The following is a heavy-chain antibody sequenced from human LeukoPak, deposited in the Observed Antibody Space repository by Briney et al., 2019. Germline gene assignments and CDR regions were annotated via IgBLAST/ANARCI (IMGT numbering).Heavy chain of an antibody. CDR3: ARDKRLPFDYGGNPEAFDI. CDR1: GASISSGDYY. J-gene: IGHJ3*02. V-gene: IGHV4-30-4*01. CDR2: IYYSGNT. D-gene: IGHD4-23*01. Sequence: SETLSLTCTVSGASISSGDYYWTWIRQPPGKGLEWIGNIYYSGNTYYNPSLKSRVTVSLDTSRSQFSLKLSSVTAADTAVYYCARDKRLPFDYGGNPEAFDIWGQGTMVTVSS.